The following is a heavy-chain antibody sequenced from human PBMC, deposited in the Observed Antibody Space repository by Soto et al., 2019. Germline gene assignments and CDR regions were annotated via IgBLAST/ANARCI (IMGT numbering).Heavy chain of an antibody. CDR2: ISYDGSNK. D-gene: IGHD3-22*01. Sequence: QVQLVESGGGVVQPGRSLRLSCAASGFTFSSYAMHWVRQAPGKGLEWVAVISYDGSNKYYADSVKGRFTISRDNSKNPLYLQMNSLRAEDTAVYYCASTGKDTMIVVVTQVPFDYWGQGTLVTVSS. CDR1: GFTFSSYA. J-gene: IGHJ4*02. CDR3: ASTGKDTMIVVVTQVPFDY. V-gene: IGHV3-30-3*01.